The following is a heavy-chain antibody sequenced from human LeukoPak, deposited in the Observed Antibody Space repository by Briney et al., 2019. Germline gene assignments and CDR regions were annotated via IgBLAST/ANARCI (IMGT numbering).Heavy chain of an antibody. D-gene: IGHD1-26*01. CDR3: ARGDSGSKLFDY. V-gene: IGHV4-34*01. J-gene: IGHJ4*02. CDR2: INHSGST. Sequence: PSETLSLTCAVYGGSFSGYYWSWIRQPPGKGLEWIGGINHSGSTNYNPSLKSRVTISVDTSKNQFSLKLSSVTAADTAVYYCARGDSGSKLFDYWGQGTLVTVSS. CDR1: GGSFSGYY.